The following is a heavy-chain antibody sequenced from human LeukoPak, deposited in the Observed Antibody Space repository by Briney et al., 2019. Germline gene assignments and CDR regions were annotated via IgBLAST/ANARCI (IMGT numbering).Heavy chain of an antibody. D-gene: IGHD7-27*01. CDR3: ASGHLLRYWGY. CDR2: INHSGST. V-gene: IGHV4-34*01. Sequence: SETLSLTCAVYGGSFSGYYWSWIRQPPGKGLEWIGEINHSGSTNYNPSLKSRVTISVDTSKNQFSLKLSSVTAADTAVYYCASGHLLRYWGYWGQGTLVTVSS. J-gene: IGHJ4*02. CDR1: GGSFSGYY.